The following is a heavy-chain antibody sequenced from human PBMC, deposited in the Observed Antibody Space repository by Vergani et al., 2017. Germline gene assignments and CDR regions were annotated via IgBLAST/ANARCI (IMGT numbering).Heavy chain of an antibody. D-gene: IGHD2-8*01. Sequence: QVQLEESGGGVVQPGRSLRLSCAGSGFTLSSHAMHWVRQAPGKGLEWVAFIWYDGSKEYYADSVKGRFTISRDNSKNTLYLQMNNLRAADTAVYYGARSGYCAHCVCYMTYYYYMDVWGKGTAVTVSS. V-gene: IGHV3-33*01. CDR2: IWYDGSKE. CDR3: ARSGYCAHCVCYMTYYYYMDV. J-gene: IGHJ6*03. CDR1: GFTLSSHA.